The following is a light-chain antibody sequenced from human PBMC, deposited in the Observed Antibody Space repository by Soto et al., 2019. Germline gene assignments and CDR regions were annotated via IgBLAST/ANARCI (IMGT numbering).Light chain of an antibody. J-gene: IGKJ4*01. V-gene: IGKV4-1*01. CDR3: QQYYTKPLT. Sequence: DIGMTQSPDSLAVSLGERATINCRSSQSVLYSSNNKNYLAWYQQKPGQPPKLLIYWASIRESGVPDRFSGSGSGTEFTLTISGLQAEDVALYYCQQYYTKPLTFGGGTRLEI. CDR2: WAS. CDR1: QSVLYSSNNKNY.